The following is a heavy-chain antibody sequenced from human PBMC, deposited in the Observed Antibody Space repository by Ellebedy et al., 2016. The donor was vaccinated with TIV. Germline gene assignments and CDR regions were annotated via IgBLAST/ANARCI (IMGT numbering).Heavy chain of an antibody. Sequence: ASVKVSCKASGYTFTNYGFSWVRQAPGQGLEWLGWISAYNGHTNSAQKFQGRVTMTTDASTSTAYMELRSLTSDDTAVYYCARAQGGLLWFGELQNYDYTLDVWGQGTTVTVS. CDR2: ISAYNGHT. V-gene: IGHV1-18*01. D-gene: IGHD3-10*01. J-gene: IGHJ6*02. CDR1: GYTFTNYG. CDR3: ARAQGGLLWFGELQNYDYTLDV.